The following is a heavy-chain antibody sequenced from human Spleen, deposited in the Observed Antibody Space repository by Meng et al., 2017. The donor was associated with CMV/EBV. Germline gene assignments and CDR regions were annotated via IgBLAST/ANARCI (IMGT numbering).Heavy chain of an antibody. CDR3: ARDAAENAFDV. CDR2: VTSTSRGT. D-gene: IGHD2-15*01. J-gene: IGHJ3*01. CDR1: GFNFSPYS. V-gene: IGHV3-48*04. Sequence: GESLKISCAASGFNFSPYSMHWVRQAPGRGLEWISYVTSTSRGTYYADSVRGRFIISRDNAKNSLYLQMNSLRVEDTAVYFCARDAAENAFDVWGQGTVVTVSS.